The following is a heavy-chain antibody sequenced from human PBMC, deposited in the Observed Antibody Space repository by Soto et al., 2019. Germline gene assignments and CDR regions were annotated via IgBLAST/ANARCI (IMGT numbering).Heavy chain of an antibody. CDR2: IYYSGST. V-gene: IGHV4-39*01. CDR1: GGSISSSSYY. D-gene: IGHD3-9*01. J-gene: IGHJ6*02. CDR3: ARHNFALRYFGWLLSFDYGMDV. Sequence: SETLSLTCTVSGGSISSSSYYWGWIRQPPGKGLEWIGSIYYSGSTYYNPSLKSRVTISVDTSKNQFSLKLSSVTAADTAVYYCARHNFALRYFGWLLSFDYGMDVWGQGTTVTVSS.